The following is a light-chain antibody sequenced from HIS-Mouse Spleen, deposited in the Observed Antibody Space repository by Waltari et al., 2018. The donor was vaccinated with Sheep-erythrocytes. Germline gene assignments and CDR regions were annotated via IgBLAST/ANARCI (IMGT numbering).Light chain of an antibody. CDR2: DVS. CDR3: CSYAGSYTWV. Sequence: QSALTQPRSVSGSPGQSVTLSCTGTSSAFGGYNYVSWYQHNPGKAPKLMIYDVSKRPSGVPDRFSGSKSGNTASLTISGLQAEDEADYYCCSYAGSYTWVFGGGTKLTVL. V-gene: IGLV2-11*01. J-gene: IGLJ3*02. CDR1: SSAFGGYNY.